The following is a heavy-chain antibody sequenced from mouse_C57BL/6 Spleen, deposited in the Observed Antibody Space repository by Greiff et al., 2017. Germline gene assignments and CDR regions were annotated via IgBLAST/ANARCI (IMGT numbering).Heavy chain of an antibody. CDR3: ARTVRHYYFDY. V-gene: IGHV1-69*01. J-gene: IGHJ2*01. CDR1: GYTFNSYW. D-gene: IGHD6-1*01. CDR2: IDPSDSYT. Sequence: VKLQQPGAELVMPGASVKLSCKASGYTFNSYWLHWVKQRPGQGLEWIGEIDPSDSYTNYNQTFKGKAKLTVDKSSSTAYWHLSSLTSEDSAVYDCARTVRHYYFDYRGQGTTLTGSS.